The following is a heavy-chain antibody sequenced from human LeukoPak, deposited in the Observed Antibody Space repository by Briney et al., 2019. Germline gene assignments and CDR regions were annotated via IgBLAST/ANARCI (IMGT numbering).Heavy chain of an antibody. CDR2: INSDGSST. CDR3: ARNGYDYGDYFDY. D-gene: IGHD4-17*01. CDR1: GFTFSSYW. V-gene: IGHV3-74*01. Sequence: GGTLILSYAASGFTFSSYWMHWVRQAPGKGLAWVSRINSDGSSTYYADSVKGRFTISRDNAKNTLDLQMNSLRVEDTAVYYCARNGYDYGDYFDYWGQRTLVTVSS. J-gene: IGHJ4*02.